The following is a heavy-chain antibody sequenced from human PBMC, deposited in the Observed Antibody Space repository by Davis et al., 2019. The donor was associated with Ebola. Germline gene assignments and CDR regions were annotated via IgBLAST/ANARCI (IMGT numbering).Heavy chain of an antibody. V-gene: IGHV3-23*01. CDR1: GFTFSSYV. D-gene: IGHD6-13*01. J-gene: IGHJ6*02. CDR3: ARDLKQPPTSYYYGMDV. CDR2: ISGSGGST. Sequence: GESLKISCAASGFTFSSYVMSWVRQPPGKRLGWVSAISGSGGSTYYAGSVKGRFTISRDNSKSTLYLQMNSLTVEDTAVYYCARDLKQPPTSYYYGMDVWGQGTTVTVSS.